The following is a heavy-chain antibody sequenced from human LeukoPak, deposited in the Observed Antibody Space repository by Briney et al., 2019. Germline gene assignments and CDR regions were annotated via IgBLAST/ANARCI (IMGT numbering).Heavy chain of an antibody. CDR3: ARRFGLDAFDI. CDR2: INSDGSST. CDR1: GFTFSRYW. Sequence: GGSLRLSCAASGFTFSRYWMHWVGQAPGNGLVGLSHINSDGSSTSYADSVKGRFTISRDNAKNTLYLQMNSLRAEDTAVYYCARRFGLDAFDIWGQGTMVTVSS. V-gene: IGHV3-74*01. J-gene: IGHJ3*02. D-gene: IGHD3-16*01.